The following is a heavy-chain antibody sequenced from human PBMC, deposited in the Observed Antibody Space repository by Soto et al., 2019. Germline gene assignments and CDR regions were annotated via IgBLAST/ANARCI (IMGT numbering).Heavy chain of an antibody. CDR1: GGSFTGYY. Sequence: PSETLSLTCAVYGGSFTGYYCSWIRQPPGKGLEWMGEINNSGSTNSNPSLKTHATIPVTTPQNQFTLNLMSLSAADTAVYYCGRLEGLATISYYFEYWGQGALVTVSS. J-gene: IGHJ4*02. CDR3: GRLEGLATISYYFEY. V-gene: IGHV4-34*01. CDR2: INNSGST. D-gene: IGHD3-9*01.